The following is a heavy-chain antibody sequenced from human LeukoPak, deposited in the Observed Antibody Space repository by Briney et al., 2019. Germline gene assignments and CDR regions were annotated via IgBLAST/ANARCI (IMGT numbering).Heavy chain of an antibody. J-gene: IGHJ5*02. D-gene: IGHD3-3*01. V-gene: IGHV4-30-4*01. Sequence: SETLSLTCTVSGGSISSGDYYWSWIRQPPGKGLEWIGYIYYSGSTYYNPSLKSRVTISVDTSKNQFSLKLSSVTAADTAVYYCARGNTIFGVVIHNWFDPWGQGTLDTVSS. CDR1: GGSISSGDYY. CDR3: ARGNTIFGVVIHNWFDP. CDR2: IYYSGST.